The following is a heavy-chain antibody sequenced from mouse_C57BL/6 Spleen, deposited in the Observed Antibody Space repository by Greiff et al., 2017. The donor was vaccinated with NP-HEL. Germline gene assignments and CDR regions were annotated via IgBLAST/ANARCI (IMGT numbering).Heavy chain of an antibody. D-gene: IGHD2-3*01. CDR3: ARSSYDGYFVYYAMDY. Sequence: VKLQQPGAELVMPGASVKLSCKASGYTFTSYWMHWVKQRPGQGLEWIGNINPSNGGTNYNEKFKSKATLTVDKSSSTAYMQLSSLTSEDSAVYYCARSSYDGYFVYYAMDYWGQGTSVTVSS. CDR1: GYTFTSYW. J-gene: IGHJ4*01. V-gene: IGHV1-53*01. CDR2: INPSNGGT.